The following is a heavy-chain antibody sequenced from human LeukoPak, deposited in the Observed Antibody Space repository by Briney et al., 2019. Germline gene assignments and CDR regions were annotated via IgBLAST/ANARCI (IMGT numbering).Heavy chain of an antibody. Sequence: GGSLRLSCAATGFTFSNFQMTWIRQAPGKGLEWVSYISSSGSTIYYADSVKGRFTISRDNAKNSLYLQMNSLRAEDTAVYYCARDFCSSTSCHHYFDYWGQGTLVTVSS. CDR3: ARDFCSSTSCHHYFDY. J-gene: IGHJ4*02. D-gene: IGHD2-2*01. CDR1: GFTFSNFQ. CDR2: ISSSGSTI. V-gene: IGHV3-11*01.